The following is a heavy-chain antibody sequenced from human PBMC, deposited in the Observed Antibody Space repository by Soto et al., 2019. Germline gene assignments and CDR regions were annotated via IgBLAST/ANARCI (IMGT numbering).Heavy chain of an antibody. CDR3: AKGYDSSGYYYPDP. V-gene: IGHV3-23*01. CDR2: ISGSGGST. Sequence: GGSLRLSCAASGFTFSSYAMSWVRQAPGKGLEWVSAISGSGGSTYYADSVKGRFTISRDNSKNTLYLQMNSLRAEDTAVYYCAKGYDSSGYYYPDPWGQGTLVTVSS. J-gene: IGHJ5*02. CDR1: GFTFSSYA. D-gene: IGHD3-22*01.